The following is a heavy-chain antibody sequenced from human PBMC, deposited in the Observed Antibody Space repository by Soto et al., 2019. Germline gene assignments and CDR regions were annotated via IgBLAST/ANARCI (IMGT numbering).Heavy chain of an antibody. J-gene: IGHJ5*02. V-gene: IGHV5-51*01. CDR2: IYPGDSDT. CDR3: ARLYCSSSTCDSWFDP. CDR1: GYSFANYW. D-gene: IGHD2-2*01. Sequence: GESLKISCQGSGYSFANYWIAWVRQMPGKGLEWVGVIYPGDSDTRYSPSFRGQVTISADKSISHVYLQWSSLKASDTAMYYCARLYCSSSTCDSWFDPWGQGTLVTVSS.